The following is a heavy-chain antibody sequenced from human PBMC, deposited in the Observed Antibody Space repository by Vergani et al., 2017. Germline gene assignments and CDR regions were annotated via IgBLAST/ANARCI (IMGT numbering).Heavy chain of an antibody. Sequence: QVQLVESGGGVVQPGGSLGLSFIASGFTFRIYGMHWVRQAPGKGLEWVAFIRYDGTKRFYGDSVKGRFTISRDNSQTTVFLQMNSLRADDSAVYYCTKAGQYDSDNFHDSWGQGALVTVAS. D-gene: IGHD3-22*01. V-gene: IGHV3-30*02. CDR2: IRYDGTKR. CDR1: GFTFRIYG. J-gene: IGHJ1*01. CDR3: TKAGQYDSDNFHDS.